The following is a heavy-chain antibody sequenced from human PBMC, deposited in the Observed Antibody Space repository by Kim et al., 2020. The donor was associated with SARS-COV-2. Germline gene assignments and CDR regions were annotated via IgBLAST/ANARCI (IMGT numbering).Heavy chain of an antibody. D-gene: IGHD5-12*01. V-gene: IGHV1-2*06. CDR3: ARSGGYDVDY. Sequence: ASVKVSCKTSGYTFIDYYLHWVRQAPGQGLEWMGRINPNSGGTNNAQKFQDRVTMTRDTSISTAYMELSRLRSADTAVYYCARSGGYDVDYWGPGTLVTV. CDR1: GYTFIDYY. J-gene: IGHJ4*02. CDR2: INPNSGGT.